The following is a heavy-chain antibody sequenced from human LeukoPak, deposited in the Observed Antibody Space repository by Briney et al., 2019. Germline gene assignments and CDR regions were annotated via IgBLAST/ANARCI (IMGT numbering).Heavy chain of an antibody. Sequence: ETLSPTCTVSGGSISSYYWSWIRQPPGKGLEWGGYMYYSRSTNYNPSLKSRVTISGDTSKNQFSLKLSSVTAADTAVYYCARDFWSGYENTDAFDIWGQGTMVTVSS. D-gene: IGHD3-3*01. CDR1: GGSISSYY. J-gene: IGHJ3*02. CDR3: ARDFWSGYENTDAFDI. CDR2: MYYSRST. V-gene: IGHV4-59*01.